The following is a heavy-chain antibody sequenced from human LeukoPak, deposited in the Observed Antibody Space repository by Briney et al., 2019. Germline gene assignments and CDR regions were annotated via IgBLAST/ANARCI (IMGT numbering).Heavy chain of an antibody. V-gene: IGHV3-53*04. D-gene: IGHD6-19*01. CDR2: IYGGGST. CDR3: ARTPPGPYSSGWFDF. Sequence: PGGSLRLSCAASGFTVSSNYMNWVRQAPGKGLEWVSIIYGGGSTYYADSVRGRFTISRHNSKNTLYLQMNSLRPEDTAVYFCARTPPGPYSSGWFDFWGQGTLVTVSS. J-gene: IGHJ4*02. CDR1: GFTVSSNY.